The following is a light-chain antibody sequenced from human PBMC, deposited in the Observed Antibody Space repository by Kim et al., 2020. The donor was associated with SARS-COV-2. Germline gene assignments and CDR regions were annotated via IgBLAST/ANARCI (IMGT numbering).Light chain of an antibody. J-gene: IGLJ3*02. CDR1: SSNIGSNT. CDR2: SNN. Sequence: GQRVTISCSGRSSNIGSNTVNWYQQLPGTAPKLLTYSNNQRPSGVPDRFSGSKSGTSASLAISGLQSEDEADYYCAAWDDSLNGPLFGGGTKLTVL. CDR3: AAWDDSLNGPL. V-gene: IGLV1-44*01.